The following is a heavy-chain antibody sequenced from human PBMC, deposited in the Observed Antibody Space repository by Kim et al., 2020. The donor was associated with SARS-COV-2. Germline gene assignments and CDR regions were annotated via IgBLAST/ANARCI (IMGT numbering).Heavy chain of an antibody. Sequence: IYAQKFQGRVTMTEDTSTDTAYMELSSLRSEDTAVYYCATERSYSHWFDPWGQGTLVTVSS. D-gene: IGHD4-4*01. CDR3: ATERSYSHWFDP. J-gene: IGHJ5*02. V-gene: IGHV1-24*01.